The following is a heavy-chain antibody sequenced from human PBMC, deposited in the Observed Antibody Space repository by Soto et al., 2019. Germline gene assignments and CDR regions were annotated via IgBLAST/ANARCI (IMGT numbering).Heavy chain of an antibody. CDR1: GFTFSSYA. V-gene: IGHV3-23*01. D-gene: IGHD3-22*01. J-gene: IGHJ4*02. CDR3: ARDYYDSSGYSADFDY. CDR2: ISGGGSST. Sequence: GGSLRLSCAASGFTFSSYAMSWVRQAPGKGLEWVSAISGGGSSTYYADSVKGRFTISRDNAKNSLYLQMNSLRAEDTAVYYCARDYYDSSGYSADFDYWGQGTLVTVSS.